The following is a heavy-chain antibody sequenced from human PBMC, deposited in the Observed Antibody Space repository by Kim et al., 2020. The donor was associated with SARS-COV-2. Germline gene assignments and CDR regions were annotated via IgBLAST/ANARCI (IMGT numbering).Heavy chain of an antibody. CDR3: ARGGLGVVTVFPPWFDP. D-gene: IGHD2-21*02. V-gene: IGHV4-39*07. Sequence: SETLSLTCTVSGGSISSSSYYWGWIRQPPGKGLEWIGSIYYSGSTYYNPSLKSRVTISVDTSKNQFSLKLSSVTAADTAVYYCARGGLGVVTVFPPWFDPWGQGTLVTVSS. CDR2: IYYSGST. CDR1: GGSISSSSYY. J-gene: IGHJ5*02.